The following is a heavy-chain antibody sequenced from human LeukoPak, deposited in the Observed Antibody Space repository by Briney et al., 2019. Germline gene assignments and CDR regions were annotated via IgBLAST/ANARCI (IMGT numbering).Heavy chain of an antibody. D-gene: IGHD3-16*02. CDR1: GGTFSSYA. J-gene: IGHJ4*02. V-gene: IGHV1-69*04. Sequence: SVKVSCKASGGTFSSYAISWVRQAPGQGLEWMGRIIPILGIANYAQKFQGRVTITADKSTSTAYMELSSLRSEDTAVYYCARGVGYDYVWGSYRYTVYWGQGTLVTVSS. CDR3: ARGVGYDYVWGSYRYTVY. CDR2: IIPILGIA.